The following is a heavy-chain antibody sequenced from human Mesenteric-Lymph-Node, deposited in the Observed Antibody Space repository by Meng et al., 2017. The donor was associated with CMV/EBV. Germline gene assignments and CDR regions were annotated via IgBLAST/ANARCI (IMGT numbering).Heavy chain of an antibody. J-gene: IGHJ4*02. CDR2: MSSSSSYI. D-gene: IGHD1-26*01. Sequence: SCAAFDFLLSCYRLTGLRQAPERGVEWVSSMSSSSSYIYYAASVKGRSTISRDNAKNSLYLQMNSRRAEETVVYYWAGGGGGAVHWGQGTLVTVSS. V-gene: IGHV3-21*01. CDR3: AGGGGGAVH. CDR1: DFLLSCYR.